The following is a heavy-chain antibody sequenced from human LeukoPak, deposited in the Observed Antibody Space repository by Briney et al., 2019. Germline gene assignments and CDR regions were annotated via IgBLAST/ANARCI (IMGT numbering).Heavy chain of an antibody. V-gene: IGHV3-21*01. J-gene: IGHJ4*02. Sequence: GGSLRLSCAASGFTFSSYSMNWVRQAPGKGLEWVSSISSSSYIYYADSVKGRFTISRDNAKNSLYLQMNSLRAEDTAVYYCARGSDYGDYVNYWGQGTLVTVSS. CDR3: ARGSDYGDYVNY. CDR2: ISSSSYI. D-gene: IGHD4-17*01. CDR1: GFTFSSYS.